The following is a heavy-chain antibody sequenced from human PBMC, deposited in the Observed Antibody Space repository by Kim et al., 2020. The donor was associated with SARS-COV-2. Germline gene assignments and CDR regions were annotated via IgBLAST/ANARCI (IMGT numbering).Heavy chain of an antibody. Sequence: ASVKVSCKTSGYNFPSYGISWVRQAPGQGLEWMGWISPRNGDTNYAHDLQGRVTMTTDTSTNTAYMELRSLRSDDTAVYYCARQSSSTSSHIQHLAQGTL. CDR2: ISPRNGDT. J-gene: IGHJ1*01. D-gene: IGHD6-6*01. CDR1: GYNFPSYG. V-gene: IGHV1-18*01. CDR3: ARQSSSTSSHIQH.